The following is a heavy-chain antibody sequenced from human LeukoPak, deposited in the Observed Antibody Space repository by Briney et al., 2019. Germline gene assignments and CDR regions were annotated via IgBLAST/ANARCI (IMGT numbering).Heavy chain of an antibody. J-gene: IGHJ4*02. CDR1: GGTFSSYA. CDR3: ARGGTPNCSGGSCYDY. Sequence: GASVKVSCKASGGTFSSYAISWVRQAPGQGLEWMGRIIPILGIANYAQKFQGRVTITADKSTSTAHMELSSLRSEDTAVYYCARGGTPNCSGGSCYDYWGQGTLVTVSS. V-gene: IGHV1-69*04. CDR2: IIPILGIA. D-gene: IGHD2-15*01.